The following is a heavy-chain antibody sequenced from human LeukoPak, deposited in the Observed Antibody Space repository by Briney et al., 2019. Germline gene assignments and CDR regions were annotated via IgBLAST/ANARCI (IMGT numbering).Heavy chain of an antibody. J-gene: IGHJ5*02. V-gene: IGHV3-49*04. Sequence: PGGSLRLSCTASGFTFGDYAMSWVRQAPGKGLEWVGFIRSKAYGGTTEYAASAKGRFTISRDDSKSIAYLQMNSLKTEDTAVYYCRRVLDWFDPWGQGTLVTVSS. CDR1: GFTFGDYA. D-gene: IGHD2-8*02. CDR3: RRVLDWFDP. CDR2: IRSKAYGGTT.